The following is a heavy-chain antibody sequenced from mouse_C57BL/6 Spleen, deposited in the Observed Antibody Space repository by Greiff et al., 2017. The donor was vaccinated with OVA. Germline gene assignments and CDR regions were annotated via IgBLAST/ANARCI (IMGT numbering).Heavy chain of an antibody. CDR2: INYDGSST. CDR3: ARDGYPSYWYFDV. Sequence: EVKLMESEGGLVQPGSSMKLSCTASGFTFSDYYMAWVRQVPEKGLEWVANINYDGSSTYYLDSLKSRFIISRDNAKNILYLQMSSLKSEDTATYYCARDGYPSYWYFDVWGTGTTVTVSS. J-gene: IGHJ1*03. CDR1: GFTFSDYY. V-gene: IGHV5-16*01. D-gene: IGHD2-2*01.